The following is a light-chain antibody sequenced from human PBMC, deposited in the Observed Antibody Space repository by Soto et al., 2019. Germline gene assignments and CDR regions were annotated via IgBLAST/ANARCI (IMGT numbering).Light chain of an antibody. CDR3: QQFNSL. J-gene: IGKJ5*01. CDR2: KAS. Sequence: DIQMTQSPSTLSGSVGDRVTITCRASQTISSWLAWYQQKPGKAPKLLIYKASTLKSGVPSRFSGSGSGTEFILTISNLQPEDFATYYCQQFNSLFGQGTRLEIK. CDR1: QTISSW. V-gene: IGKV1-5*03.